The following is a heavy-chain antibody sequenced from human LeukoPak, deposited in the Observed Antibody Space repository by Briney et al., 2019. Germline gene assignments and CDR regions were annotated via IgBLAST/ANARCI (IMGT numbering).Heavy chain of an antibody. V-gene: IGHV3-23*01. J-gene: IGHJ6*02. CDR2: IGSDNKP. CDR3: ARDLHYCVAMVA. CDR1: GFTFIAYA. D-gene: IGHD4-17*01. Sequence: GGSLTETCKASGFTFIAYAMTWVRQAPGQGLEWVSSIGSDNKPHYSESVKGRFAISRDNSKSMLFLQLNSLRAEDTALYYCARDLHYCVAMVASGQRTTVTVSS.